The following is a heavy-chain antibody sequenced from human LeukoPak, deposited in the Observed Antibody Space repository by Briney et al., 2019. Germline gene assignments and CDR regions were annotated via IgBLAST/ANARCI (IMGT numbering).Heavy chain of an antibody. CDR1: GGSISSSNYY. V-gene: IGHV4-61*01. CDR3: ARGKGYFDY. J-gene: IGHJ4*02. CDR2: IYYSGST. Sequence: TSETLSLTCTVSGGSISSSNYYWSWIRQPPGKGLEWIGYIYYSGSTNYNPSLKSRVTVSVDTSKKQFSLKLNSVTAADTAVYYCARGKGYFDYWGQGTLVTVSS.